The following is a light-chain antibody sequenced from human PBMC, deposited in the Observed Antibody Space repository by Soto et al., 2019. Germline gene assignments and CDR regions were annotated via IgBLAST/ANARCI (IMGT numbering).Light chain of an antibody. J-gene: IGKJ5*01. CDR2: AAS. V-gene: IGKV1-9*01. CDR1: QAIDTD. CDR3: QQLNSFPFI. Sequence: DIQLIQSPSFLSASVGDRVTITCRSSQAIDTDLAWYQQKPGKAPKLLIYAASLLQSGVPSRFSGSGSGTEFTLTINSLQPEDFASYYCQQLNSFPFIFGQGTRLEIK.